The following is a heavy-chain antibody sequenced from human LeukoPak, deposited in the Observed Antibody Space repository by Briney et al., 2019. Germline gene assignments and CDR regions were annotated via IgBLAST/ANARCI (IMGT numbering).Heavy chain of an antibody. CDR2: IIPIFGTA. V-gene: IGHV1-69*05. D-gene: IGHD1-26*01. J-gene: IGHJ6*03. Sequence: SVKVSCKAFGGTFSSYAISWVRRAPGQGLKGMGRIIPIFGTANYAQKFQGRFTITTDESTSTAYMELSSLRSEDTAVYYCARDLGIVGATTSYYYMDVWGKGTTVTVSS. CDR1: GGTFSSYA. CDR3: ARDLGIVGATTSYYYMDV.